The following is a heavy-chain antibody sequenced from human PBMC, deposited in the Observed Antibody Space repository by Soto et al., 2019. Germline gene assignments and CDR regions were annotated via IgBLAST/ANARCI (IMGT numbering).Heavy chain of an antibody. CDR1: GFTFSSYW. CDR2: ISSDGSST. D-gene: IGHD2-15*01. Sequence: LRLSCAASGFTFSSYWMHWVRQAPGKGLVWVAVISSDGSSTNYADSVKGRFTISRDNSKNTLYLQMNSLRAEDTAVYYCAREGDIVVVVAAFDIWGQGTMVTVSS. CDR3: AREGDIVVVVAAFDI. V-gene: IGHV3-74*01. J-gene: IGHJ3*02.